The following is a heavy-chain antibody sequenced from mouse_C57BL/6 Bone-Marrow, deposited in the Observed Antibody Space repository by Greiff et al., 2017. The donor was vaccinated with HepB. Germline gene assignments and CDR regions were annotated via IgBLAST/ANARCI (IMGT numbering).Heavy chain of an antibody. Sequence: EVMLVESGGDLVKPGGSLKLSCAASGFTFSSYGMSWVRQTPDKRLEWVATISSGGSYTYYPDSVKGRFTISRDNAKNTLYLQMSSLKSEDTAMYYCARHGYGGFAYWGQGTRVTVSA. CDR3: ARHGYGGFAY. CDR2: ISSGGSYT. CDR1: GFTFSSYG. D-gene: IGHD2-2*01. V-gene: IGHV5-6*01. J-gene: IGHJ3*01.